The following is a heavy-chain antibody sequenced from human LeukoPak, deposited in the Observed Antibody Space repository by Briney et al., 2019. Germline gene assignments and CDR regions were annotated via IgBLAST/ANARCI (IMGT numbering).Heavy chain of an antibody. V-gene: IGHV3-48*01. CDR3: ARAIGAWNYVPQFDY. D-gene: IGHD1-7*01. Sequence: GGSLRLSCAASGFTFSSYSMNWVRQAPGKGLEWVSYISSSSSTIYYADSVKGRFTISRDNAKNSLYLQMNSLRAEDTALYYCARAIGAWNYVPQFDYWGQGTLVTVSS. CDR1: GFTFSSYS. J-gene: IGHJ4*02. CDR2: ISSSSSTI.